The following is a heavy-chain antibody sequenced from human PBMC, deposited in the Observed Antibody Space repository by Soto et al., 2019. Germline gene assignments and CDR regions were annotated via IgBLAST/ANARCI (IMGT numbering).Heavy chain of an antibody. CDR2: IYHSGST. CDR3: ARDNDYSLDY. J-gene: IGHJ4*02. Sequence: PSETLSLTCAVSGGSISSGGYSWSWIRQPPGKGLEWIGYIYHSGSTYYNPSLKSRVTISVDRSKNQFSLKLSSVTAADTAVYYCARDNDYSLDYWGQGTLVTVSS. V-gene: IGHV4-30-2*01. D-gene: IGHD4-4*01. CDR1: GGSISSGGYS.